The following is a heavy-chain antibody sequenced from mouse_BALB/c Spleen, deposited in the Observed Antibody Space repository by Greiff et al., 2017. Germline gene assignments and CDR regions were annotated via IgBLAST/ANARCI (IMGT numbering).Heavy chain of an antibody. Sequence: EVQLVESGGGLVQPGGSMKLSCVASGFTFSNYWMNWVRQSPEKGLEWVAEIRLKSNNYATHYAESVKGRFTISRDDSKSSVYLQMNNLRAEDTGIYYGTRDYYGLDYWGQGTTLTVSS. D-gene: IGHD1-2*01. CDR1: GFTFSNYW. V-gene: IGHV6-6*02. CDR3: TRDYYGLDY. CDR2: IRLKSNNYAT. J-gene: IGHJ2*01.